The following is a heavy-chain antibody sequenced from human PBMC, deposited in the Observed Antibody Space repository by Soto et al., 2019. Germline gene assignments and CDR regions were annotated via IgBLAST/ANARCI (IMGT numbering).Heavy chain of an antibody. CDR1: GLTFSSYA. D-gene: IGHD3-22*01. CDR2: ISGSGGST. Sequence: GWSLGLSLAASGLTFSSYAMSVVRQATGKGLEWVSAISGSGGSTYYADSVKGRFTISRDNAKNTLSLQMNSLRAEDTAVYYCAREIYDDYDSSGFDHWGQGTLVTVSS. J-gene: IGHJ4*02. CDR3: AREIYDDYDSSGFDH. V-gene: IGHV3-23*01.